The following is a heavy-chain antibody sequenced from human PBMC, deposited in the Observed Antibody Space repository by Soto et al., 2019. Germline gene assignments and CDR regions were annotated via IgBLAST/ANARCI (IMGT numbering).Heavy chain of an antibody. CDR3: ARIGTTVTTWDY. Sequence: SETLSLTCTVSGGSINSYDWSWIRQPPGKGLEWIGYIYYSGSTNYNPSLKSRVTISVDTSKNQFSLKLSSVTAADTAVYYCARIGTTVTTWDYWGQGTLVTVSS. CDR1: GGSINSYD. CDR2: IYYSGST. V-gene: IGHV4-59*01. D-gene: IGHD4-17*01. J-gene: IGHJ4*02.